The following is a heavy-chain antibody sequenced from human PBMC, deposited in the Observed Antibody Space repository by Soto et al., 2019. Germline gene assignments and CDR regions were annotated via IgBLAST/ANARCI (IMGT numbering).Heavy chain of an antibody. CDR3: AVYLPGAGGVGY. V-gene: IGHV4-61*08. D-gene: IGHD6-19*01. J-gene: IGHJ4*02. CDR1: GGSISSGGYY. Sequence: SETLSLTCTVSGGSISSGGYYWSWIRQHPGKGLEWIGYIYYSGGTNCNPSLKSRLTISLDRSRNQFSLNLNSVTAADTAVYYCAVYLPGAGGVGYWGQGTLVTVSS. CDR2: IYYSGGT.